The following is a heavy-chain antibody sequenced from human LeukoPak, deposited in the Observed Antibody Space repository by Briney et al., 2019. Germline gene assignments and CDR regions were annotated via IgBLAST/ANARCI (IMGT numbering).Heavy chain of an antibody. Sequence: PGGSLRLSCAGSGFTMSNYWMNWVRQAPGEGLVWVSHINPGDGSTTCYADSVKGRFTVSRDNAKNTLYLQMSSLKDGDTAVYYCVRDGMGTAPYDLWGQGTLVTVSS. CDR2: INPGDGSTT. CDR3: VRDGMGTAPYDL. CDR1: GFTMSNYW. J-gene: IGHJ4*01. V-gene: IGHV3-74*01. D-gene: IGHD2-8*02.